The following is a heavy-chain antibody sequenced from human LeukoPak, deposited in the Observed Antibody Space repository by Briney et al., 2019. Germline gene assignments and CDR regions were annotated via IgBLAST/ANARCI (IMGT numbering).Heavy chain of an antibody. D-gene: IGHD2/OR15-2a*01. J-gene: IGHJ4*02. CDR2: IGPHSTFT. CDR1: GFTFTDHY. Sequence: ASVKVSCKSSGFTFTDHYIHWVRQGPGRGLEWMGYIGPHSTFTSSPQEFQGRVTMTRDASMSTAYMELTRLTSDDTAVYYCVREGEGPLSKDFDYWGQGTLVTVSS. V-gene: IGHV1-2*02. CDR3: VREGEGPLSKDFDY.